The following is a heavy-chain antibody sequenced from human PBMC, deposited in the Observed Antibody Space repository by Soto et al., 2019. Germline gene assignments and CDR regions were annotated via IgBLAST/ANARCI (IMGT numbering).Heavy chain of an antibody. CDR2: IIPILGIA. CDR1: GGTFSSYT. V-gene: IGHV1-69*02. CDR3: ARNSPYYDILTGPYGLDY. J-gene: IGHJ4*02. Sequence: VKVSCKASGGTFSSYTISWVRQAPGQGLEWMGRIIPILGIANYAQKFQGRVTITADKSTSTAYMELSSLRSEDTAVYYCARNSPYYDILTGPYGLDYWGQGALVTVSS. D-gene: IGHD3-9*01.